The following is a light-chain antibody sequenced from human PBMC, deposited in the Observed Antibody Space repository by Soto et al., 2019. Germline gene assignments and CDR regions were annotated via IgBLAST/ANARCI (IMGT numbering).Light chain of an antibody. J-gene: IGKJ4*01. CDR3: QQYNNWPPT. Sequence: EIVMTQSPATLSVSPGERATLSCRASQSVSSNLAWYQQKPGQAPRLLIYGASTRATGIPARFSGSGSGTEFTHTISSLQSEDFAVYYCQQYNNWPPTFGGGNKVEIK. CDR2: GAS. V-gene: IGKV3-15*01. CDR1: QSVSSN.